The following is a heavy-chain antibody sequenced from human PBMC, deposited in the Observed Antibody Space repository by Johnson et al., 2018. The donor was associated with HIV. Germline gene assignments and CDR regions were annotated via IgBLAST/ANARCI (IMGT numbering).Heavy chain of an antibody. CDR3: ARDPAGHRDDAFDI. CDR2: IKSKTDGGTT. Sequence: VQLVESGGGLVQPGGSLRLSCAASGFTVSSNYMSWVRQAPGKGLEWVGRIKSKTDGGTTDYAAPVKGRFTISRDDSKNTLYLQMNSLRAEDTAVYYCARDPAGHRDDAFDIWGQGTMVTVSS. J-gene: IGHJ3*02. V-gene: IGHV3-15*01. CDR1: GFTVSSNY.